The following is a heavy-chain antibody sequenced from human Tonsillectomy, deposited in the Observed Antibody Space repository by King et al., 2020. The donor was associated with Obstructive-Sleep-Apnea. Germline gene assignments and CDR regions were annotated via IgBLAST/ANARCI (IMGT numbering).Heavy chain of an antibody. CDR3: AKDIRIAATYGMDV. V-gene: IGHV3-9*01. Sequence: QLVQSGGGLVQPGRSLRLSCAASGFTFDDYAMHWVRQAPGKGLEWVSGISWNSGSIGYADSVKGRFTISRDNAKNSLYLQMNSLRAEDTALYHCAKDIRIAATYGMDVWGQGTTVTVSS. J-gene: IGHJ6*02. CDR2: ISWNSGSI. CDR1: GFTFDDYA. D-gene: IGHD6-6*01.